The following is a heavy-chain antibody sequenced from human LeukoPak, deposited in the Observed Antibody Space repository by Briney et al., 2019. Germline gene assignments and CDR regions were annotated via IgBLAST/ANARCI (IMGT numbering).Heavy chain of an antibody. CDR2: ISGSGSST. CDR1: GFSFSNYA. Sequence: GGSLRLSCAPSGFSFSNYAMSWVRQAPGKGLEWVSGISGSGSSTYYADSVKGRLIISRDNSENTLYLQMSSLRAEDTAIYFCAKGGAVVRGWFDPRGQGTLVTVSS. D-gene: IGHD2-15*01. J-gene: IGHJ5*02. V-gene: IGHV3-23*01. CDR3: AKGGAVVRGWFDP.